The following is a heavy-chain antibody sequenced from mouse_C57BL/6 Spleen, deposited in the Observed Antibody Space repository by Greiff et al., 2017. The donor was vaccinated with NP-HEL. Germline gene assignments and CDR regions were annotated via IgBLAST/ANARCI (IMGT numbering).Heavy chain of an antibody. V-gene: IGHV1-81*01. D-gene: IGHD1-1*01. CDR3: ARVGIRITTVGDWYFDV. CDR2: IYPRSGNT. Sequence: VKLQESGAELARPGASVKLSCKASGYTFTSYGISWVKQRTGQGLEWIGEIYPRSGNTYYNEKFKGKATLTADKSSSTAYMELRSLTSEDSAVYFCARVGIRITTVGDWYFDVWGTGTTVTVSS. CDR1: GYTFTSYG. J-gene: IGHJ1*03.